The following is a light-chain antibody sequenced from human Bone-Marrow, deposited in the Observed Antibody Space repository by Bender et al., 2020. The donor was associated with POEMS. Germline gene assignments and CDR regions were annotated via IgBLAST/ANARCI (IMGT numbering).Light chain of an antibody. CDR2: EVT. V-gene: IGLV2-23*02. Sequence: QSALTQPASVSGSPGQSITISCTGTSSDVGVDNYVSWYQQNPGKAPKLIIYEVTKRPSGVPDRFSGSRSGNTASLTISGLQAEDEADYYCCSYPHTSTLLFGGGTKVTVL. J-gene: IGLJ2*01. CDR3: CSYPHTSTLL. CDR1: SSDVGVDNY.